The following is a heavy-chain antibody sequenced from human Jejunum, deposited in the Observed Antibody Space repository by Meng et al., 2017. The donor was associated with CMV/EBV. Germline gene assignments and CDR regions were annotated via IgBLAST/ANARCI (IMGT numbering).Heavy chain of an antibody. V-gene: IGHV4-61*01. Sequence: GGSVSSYKSYWAWIRQPPGGGLEYIGCIYYSGTTSYNPSLQSRVTISADTSMNQFSLKLSSVTAADTAVYYCARDRGDYGGNSGIFDFWGQGTLVTVSS. CDR1: GGSVSSYKSY. CDR2: IYYSGTT. CDR3: ARDRGDYGGNSGIFDF. D-gene: IGHD4-23*01. J-gene: IGHJ4*02.